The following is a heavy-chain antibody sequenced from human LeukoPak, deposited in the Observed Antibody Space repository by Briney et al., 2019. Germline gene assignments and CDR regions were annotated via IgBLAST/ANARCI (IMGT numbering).Heavy chain of an antibody. J-gene: IGHJ6*02. V-gene: IGHV5-51*01. CDR1: GYIFTNYF. Sequence: GESLKISCQTSGYIFTNYFIGWVRQMPGKGLECMGIIYPGDSDTRYSPSFQGQVTISVDKSISAAYLQWSGLKASDTAMYYCARHQSIAAAGYYYYYGMDVWGQGTTVTVSS. CDR2: IYPGDSDT. D-gene: IGHD6-13*01. CDR3: ARHQSIAAAGYYYYYGMDV.